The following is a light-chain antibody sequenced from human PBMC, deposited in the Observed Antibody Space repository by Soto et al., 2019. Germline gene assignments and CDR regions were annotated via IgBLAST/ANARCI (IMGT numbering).Light chain of an antibody. CDR2: GAS. Sequence: IVLTQSPGTLSLSPGDGATLSCRASQSLSGRSLAWYRQKPGQAPTLLIYGASSRATGIPDRFSGSGSGTDFTLVISRLEPEDFVVYYCHQYGISPFTFGPGTRVDV. CDR3: HQYGISPFT. V-gene: IGKV3-20*01. J-gene: IGKJ3*01. CDR1: QSLSGRS.